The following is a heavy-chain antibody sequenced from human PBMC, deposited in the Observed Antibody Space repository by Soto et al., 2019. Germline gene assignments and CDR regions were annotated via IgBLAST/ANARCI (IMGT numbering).Heavy chain of an antibody. D-gene: IGHD2-15*01. V-gene: IGHV2-26*01. CDR1: GFSLSNARMG. CDR3: ARIEVGSTLDY. J-gene: IGHJ4*02. CDR2: IFSNDEK. Sequence: QVTLKESGPVLVKPTETLTLTCTVSGFSLSNARMGVSWIRQPPGKALEWLAHIFSNDEKSYSTSLKSRLTISKDTSKSQVVLTMTNMDPVDTASYYCARIEVGSTLDYWGQGTLVTVSS.